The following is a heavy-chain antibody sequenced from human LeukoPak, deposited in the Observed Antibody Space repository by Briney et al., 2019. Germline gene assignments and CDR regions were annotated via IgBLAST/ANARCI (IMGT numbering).Heavy chain of an antibody. Sequence: PGGSLRLSCAASGFTFSSYAMHWVRQAPGKGLEWVAVISYDGGNKYYAESVKGRFTISRDNSKNTLYLQMNSLRAEDTAVYYCARSREDSSGYYSLWGRGTLVTVSS. J-gene: IGHJ2*01. CDR3: ARSREDSSGYYSL. D-gene: IGHD3-22*01. V-gene: IGHV3-30*03. CDR2: ISYDGGNK. CDR1: GFTFSSYA.